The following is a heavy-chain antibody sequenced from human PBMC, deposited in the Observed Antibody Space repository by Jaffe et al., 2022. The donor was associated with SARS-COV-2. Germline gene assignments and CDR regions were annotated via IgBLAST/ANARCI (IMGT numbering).Heavy chain of an antibody. D-gene: IGHD1-26*01. CDR2: LSSSGGST. V-gene: IGHV3-23*01. Sequence: DVQVLESGGGLVQPGGSLRLSCAASGFTFSSYAMSWVRQAPGKGLEWVSTLSSSGGSTYYADSVQGRFSISRDISKNTLDLQMISLRAEDTAVYYCARGGRGGRYTFDHWGQGTLVTVSS. J-gene: IGHJ4*02. CDR3: ARGGRGGRYTFDH. CDR1: GFTFSSYA.